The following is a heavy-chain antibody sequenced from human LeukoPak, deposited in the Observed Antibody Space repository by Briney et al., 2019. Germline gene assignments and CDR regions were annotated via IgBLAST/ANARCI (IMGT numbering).Heavy chain of an antibody. CDR3: GRNYGENY. CDR1: GYIFTSYG. D-gene: IGHD4-17*01. J-gene: IGHJ4*02. Sequence: GASVKVSGKASGYIFTSYGITWVRQAPGQGLEWMGRISANNGNTNYAQKLQGRVTMTTDTSTSTAFMEVRSLRSDDTAVYYCGRNYGENYWGQGTLVTVSS. CDR2: ISANNGNT. V-gene: IGHV1-18*01.